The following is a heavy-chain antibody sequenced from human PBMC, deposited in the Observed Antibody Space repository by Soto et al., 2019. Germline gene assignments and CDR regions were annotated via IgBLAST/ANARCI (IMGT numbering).Heavy chain of an antibody. J-gene: IGHJ6*04. D-gene: IGHD2-2*01. CDR2: ISSSSSYI. Sequence: GGSLRLSCAASGFTFSSYNMNWVRQAPGKGLEWVSSISSSSSYIYYADSVKGRFTISRDNAKNSLYLQMNSLRAEDTAVYYCARDRPDIVVVPAAPLDVWGKGTTVTVSS. CDR1: GFTFSSYN. V-gene: IGHV3-21*01. CDR3: ARDRPDIVVVPAAPLDV.